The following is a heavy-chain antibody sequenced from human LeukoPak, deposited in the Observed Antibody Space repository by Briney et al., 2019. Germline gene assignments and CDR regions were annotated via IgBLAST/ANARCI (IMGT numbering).Heavy chain of an antibody. CDR2: IHYSGST. V-gene: IGHV4-39*07. CDR3: ARSSYYYGQPSDYFDP. J-gene: IGHJ5*02. D-gene: IGHD3-10*01. Sequence: SSETLSLTCTVSGGSISGTGSYCGWIRQPPGKGLEWIGSIHYSGSTNYNPSLKSRVTISVDTSKNQFSLKLSSVTAADTAVYYCARSSYYYGQPSDYFDPWGQGTLGTVSS. CDR1: GGSISGTGSY.